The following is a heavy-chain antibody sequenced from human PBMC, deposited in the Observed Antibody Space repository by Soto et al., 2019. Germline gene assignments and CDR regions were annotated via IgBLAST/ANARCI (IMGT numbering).Heavy chain of an antibody. CDR2: FDPEDGET. Sequence: GASVKVSCNVSGYTLTELSIHCVRRAPVKELEWMGGFDPEDGETIYAQKFQGRVTMTEDTSTDTAYMELSSLRSEDTAVYYCATEIRYCSSTSCRNWFDPWGQGTLVTVSS. CDR3: ATEIRYCSSTSCRNWFDP. CDR1: GYTLTELS. J-gene: IGHJ5*02. D-gene: IGHD2-2*01. V-gene: IGHV1-24*01.